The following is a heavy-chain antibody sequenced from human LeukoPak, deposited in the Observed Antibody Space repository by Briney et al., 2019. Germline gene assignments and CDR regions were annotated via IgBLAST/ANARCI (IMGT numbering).Heavy chain of an antibody. CDR3: ARHDSSGWHFDY. Sequence: SETLSLTCTVSGGSLSSSSYYWGWIRPPPGKGLEWIGSIYYSGSTYYNPSLKSRVTISVDTSKNQFSLKLSSVTAADTAVYYCARHDSSGWHFDYWGQGTLVTVSS. D-gene: IGHD6-19*01. CDR1: GGSLSSSSYY. V-gene: IGHV4-39*01. CDR2: IYYSGST. J-gene: IGHJ4*02.